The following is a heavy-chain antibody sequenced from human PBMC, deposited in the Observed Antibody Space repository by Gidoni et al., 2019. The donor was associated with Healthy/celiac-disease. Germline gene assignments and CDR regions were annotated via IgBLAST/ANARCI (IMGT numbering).Heavy chain of an antibody. CDR3: AAREYYYDSSGYYEVDY. V-gene: IGHV1-58*01. J-gene: IGHJ4*02. CDR1: GFTFTSSA. CDR2: IVVVSGNT. D-gene: IGHD3-22*01. Sequence: QMQLVQSGPEVKKPGTSVKVSCKASGFTFTSSAVQWVRQSRGQRLEWIGWIVVVSGNTNYSQKFQERVTITRDMSTSTAYMELSSLRSEDTAVYYCAAREYYYDSSGYYEVDYWGQGTLVTVSS.